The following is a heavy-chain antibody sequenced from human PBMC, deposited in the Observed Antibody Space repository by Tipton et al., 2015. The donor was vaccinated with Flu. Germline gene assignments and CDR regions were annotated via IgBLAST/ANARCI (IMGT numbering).Heavy chain of an antibody. CDR3: ARSYDSSGYYYYFDY. CDR2: ISSSGSTI. D-gene: IGHD3-22*01. CDR1: GFTFSSYE. Sequence: GSLRLSCAASGFTFSSYEMNWVRQAPGKGLEWVSYISSSGSTIYYADSVKGRFTISRDNAKNSLYLQMNSLRAEDTAVYYCARSYDSSGYYYYFDYWGQGTLVTVSS. V-gene: IGHV3-48*03. J-gene: IGHJ4*02.